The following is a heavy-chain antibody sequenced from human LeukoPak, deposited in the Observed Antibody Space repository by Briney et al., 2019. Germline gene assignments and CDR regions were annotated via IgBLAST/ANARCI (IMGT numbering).Heavy chain of an antibody. D-gene: IGHD4-11*01. V-gene: IGHV3-48*04. Sequence: GGSLRLSCTASGFTFSSYSMNWVRQTPGKGLEWVSYISSSSSTIHYADSVKGRFTISRDNAKNSLYLQMNSLRAEDTAVYYCARRTYSNYFFDYWGQGTLVTVSS. CDR3: ARRTYSNYFFDY. J-gene: IGHJ4*02. CDR1: GFTFSSYS. CDR2: ISSSSSTI.